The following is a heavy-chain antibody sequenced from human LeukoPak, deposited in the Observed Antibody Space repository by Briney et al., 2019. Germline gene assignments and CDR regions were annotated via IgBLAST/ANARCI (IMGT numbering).Heavy chain of an antibody. CDR1: GFTFSSYG. Sequence: GGSLRLSCAASGFTFSSYGMSWVRQAPGKGLEWISAISGSGGSTYYADSVKGRFTISRDDSKNTAYLQMDSLKTEDTAVYYCTGNYYGSGSYADFDYWGQGTLVTVSS. CDR2: ISGSGGST. D-gene: IGHD3-10*01. J-gene: IGHJ4*02. CDR3: TGNYYGSGSYADFDY. V-gene: IGHV3-23*01.